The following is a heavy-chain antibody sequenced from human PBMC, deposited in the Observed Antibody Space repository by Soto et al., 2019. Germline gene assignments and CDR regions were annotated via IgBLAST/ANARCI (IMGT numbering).Heavy chain of an antibody. Sequence: QVQLVQSWAEVKKPGSSVKVSCKASGGTFSSYAISWVRQAPGQGLERMGGIIPSSGTANYAQKFQGRVTITADESTSPAYMELSSLRAEDTAVYYCARSQGSSTSLEIYYYYYYGMDVWGQGTTVTVSS. CDR3: ARSQGSSTSLEIYYYYYYGMDV. CDR1: GGTFSSYA. CDR2: IIPSSGTA. D-gene: IGHD2-2*01. J-gene: IGHJ6*02. V-gene: IGHV1-69*01.